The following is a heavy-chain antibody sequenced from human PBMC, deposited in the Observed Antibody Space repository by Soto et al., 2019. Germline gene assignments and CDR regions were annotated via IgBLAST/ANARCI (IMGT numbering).Heavy chain of an antibody. V-gene: IGHV3-23*01. CDR3: ARPSDYGDYGTFDY. CDR1: GFTFSSYA. CDR2: ISGSGGST. J-gene: IGHJ4*02. D-gene: IGHD4-17*01. Sequence: EVQLLESGGGLVQPGGSLRLSCAASGFTFSSYAMSWVRQAPGKGLEWVSAISGSGGSTYYADSVKGRFTISGDNSKNTLYLQMNSLRAEDTAVYYCARPSDYGDYGTFDYWGQGTLVTVSS.